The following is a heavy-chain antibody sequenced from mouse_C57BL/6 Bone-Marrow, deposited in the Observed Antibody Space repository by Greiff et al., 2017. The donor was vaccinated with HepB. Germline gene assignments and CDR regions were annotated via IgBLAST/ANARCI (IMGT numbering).Heavy chain of an antibody. J-gene: IGHJ3*01. Sequence: EVHLVESGEGLVKPGGSLKLSCAASGFTFSSYAMSWVRQTPEKRLEWVAYISSGGDYIYYADTVKGRFTISRDNARNTLYLQMSSLKSEDTAMYYCTREYDYDGGSWFAYWGQGTLVTVSA. CDR2: ISSGGDYI. V-gene: IGHV5-9-1*02. CDR1: GFTFSSYA. D-gene: IGHD2-4*01. CDR3: TREYDYDGGSWFAY.